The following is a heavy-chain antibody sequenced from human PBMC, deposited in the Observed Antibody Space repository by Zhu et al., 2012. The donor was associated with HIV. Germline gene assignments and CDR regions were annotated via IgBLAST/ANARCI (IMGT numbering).Heavy chain of an antibody. D-gene: IGHD1-1*01. CDR1: GFTFDDYT. J-gene: IGHJ5*02. Sequence: EVQLVESGGVVVQPGGSLRLSCAASGFTFDDYTMHWVRQAPGKGLEWVSLISWDGGSTYYADSVKGRFTISRDNSKNSLYLQMNSLRTEDTALYYCAKSASPLETSYNWFDPWGQGTLVTVSS. CDR2: ISWDGGST. CDR3: AKSASPLETSYNWFDP. V-gene: IGHV3-43*01.